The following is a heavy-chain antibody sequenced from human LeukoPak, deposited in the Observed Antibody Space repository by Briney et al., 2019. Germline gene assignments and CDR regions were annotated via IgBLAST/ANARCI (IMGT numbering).Heavy chain of an antibody. V-gene: IGHV3-21*01. J-gene: IGHJ4*02. CDR1: GFTFSSYS. CDR2: ISSSSSYI. Sequence: GGSLRLSCAASGFTFSSYSMNWVRKAPGKGLEWVSSISSSSSYIYYADSVKGRFTISRDNAKNSLYLQMNSLRAEDTAVYYCARDNEEYYFDYWGQGTLVTVSS. CDR3: ARDNEEYYFDY. D-gene: IGHD1-1*01.